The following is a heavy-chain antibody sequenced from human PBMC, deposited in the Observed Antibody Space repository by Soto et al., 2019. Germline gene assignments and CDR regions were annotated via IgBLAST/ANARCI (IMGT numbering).Heavy chain of an antibody. V-gene: IGHV1-69*06. CDR1: GVTFSSYA. D-gene: IGHD3-16*01. CDR2: IIPIFRTS. CDR3: AKDGSWDGGGGES. Sequence: QVQLVQSGAELKKPGSSVKVSCSASGVTFSSYAFTWVRQAPGQELEWMGNIIPIFRTSNYAQGFQGRLTISADKSTNTVYMELSSLRSEDTAVYFCAKDGSWDGGGGESWGQGTLVIVSS. J-gene: IGHJ4*02.